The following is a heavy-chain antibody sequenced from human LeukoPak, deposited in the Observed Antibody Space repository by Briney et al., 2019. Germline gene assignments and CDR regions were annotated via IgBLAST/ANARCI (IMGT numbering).Heavy chain of an antibody. CDR2: IYASGST. V-gene: IGHV4-4*07. D-gene: IGHD3-10*01. Sequence: PSETLSLTCTVSGGSISSYYWSWLRQPAGKGLEWIGRIYASGSTTYNPSLMSRVTMSVDTSKSQFSPKLNSVTAADTAVYYCTRDSGTTGEVKFDPWGQGTLVAVSS. CDR3: TRDSGTTGEVKFDP. CDR1: GGSISSYY. J-gene: IGHJ5*02.